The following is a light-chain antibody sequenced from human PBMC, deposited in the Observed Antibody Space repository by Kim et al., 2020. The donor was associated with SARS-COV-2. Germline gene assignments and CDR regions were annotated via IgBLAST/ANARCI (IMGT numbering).Light chain of an antibody. CDR3: NSRDSSGNHLV. J-gene: IGLJ3*02. CDR1: SLRSYY. CDR2: GEN. Sequence: SSELTQDPAVSVALGQTVRITCQGDSLRSYYASWYQQKPVQAPVLVMYGENNRPSGIPDRFSGSSSGNTASLTITGAQAEDEADYYCNSRDSSGNHLVFG. V-gene: IGLV3-19*01.